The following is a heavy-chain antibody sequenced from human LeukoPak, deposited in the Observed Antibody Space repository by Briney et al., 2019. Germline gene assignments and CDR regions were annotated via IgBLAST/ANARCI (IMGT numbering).Heavy chain of an antibody. CDR3: ARAYGGSLLGYFDY. V-gene: IGHV4-38-2*01. CDR2: IYHSGST. D-gene: IGHD1-26*01. J-gene: IGHJ4*02. Sequence: SETLSLTCDVSGYSISSGYYWGWIRQPPGKGLEWIGSIYHSGSTNYNPSLKSRVTISVDKSKNQFSLKLSSVTAADTAVYYCARAYGGSLLGYFDYWGQGTLVTVSS. CDR1: GYSISSGYY.